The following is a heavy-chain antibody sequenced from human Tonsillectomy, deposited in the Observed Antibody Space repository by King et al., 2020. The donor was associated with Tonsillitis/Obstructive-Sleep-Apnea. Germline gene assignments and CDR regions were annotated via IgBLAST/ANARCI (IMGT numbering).Heavy chain of an antibody. Sequence: VQLVESGGGLVQPGGSLRLSCAASGFTFSSYDMHWVRQATGKGLEWVSAIGTAGDTYYPGSVKGRFTISRENAKNSLYLQMNSLRAGDTAVYYCARGGMGTTVTPDFDYWGQGTLVTVSS. V-gene: IGHV3-13*04. D-gene: IGHD4-11*01. CDR2: IGTAGDT. CDR1: GFTFSSYD. J-gene: IGHJ4*02. CDR3: ARGGMGTTVTPDFDY.